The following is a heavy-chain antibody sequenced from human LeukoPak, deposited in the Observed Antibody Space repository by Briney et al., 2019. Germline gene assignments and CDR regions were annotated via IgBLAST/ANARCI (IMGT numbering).Heavy chain of an antibody. Sequence: EASVRVSCKASGGTFSSYAISWVRQAPGQGLEWMGGIIPIFGTANYAQKFQGRVTITADESTSTAYMELSSLRSEDTAVYYCARVGSGSYLDYWGQGTLVTVSS. CDR1: GGTFSSYA. V-gene: IGHV1-69*01. CDR2: IIPIFGTA. D-gene: IGHD1-26*01. CDR3: ARVGSGSYLDY. J-gene: IGHJ4*02.